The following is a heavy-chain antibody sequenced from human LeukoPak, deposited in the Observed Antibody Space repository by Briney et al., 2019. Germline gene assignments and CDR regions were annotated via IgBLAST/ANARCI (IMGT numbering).Heavy chain of an antibody. CDR2: ISRSSSYI. Sequence: GGSLRLSCAASGFTFSSYSMNWVRQAPGKGLEWVSSISRSSSYIYYADSVKGRFTISRDNAKNSLYLQMNSLRAEDTAVYYCGTGSSSAHYYGMDVWGQGTTVTVSS. D-gene: IGHD6-6*01. V-gene: IGHV3-21*01. CDR3: GTGSSSAHYYGMDV. J-gene: IGHJ6*02. CDR1: GFTFSSYS.